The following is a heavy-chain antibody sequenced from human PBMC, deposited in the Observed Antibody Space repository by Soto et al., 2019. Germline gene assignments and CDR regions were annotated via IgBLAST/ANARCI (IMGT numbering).Heavy chain of an antibody. CDR3: ARHVPAAGYYYGMDV. D-gene: IGHD2-2*01. J-gene: IGHJ6*02. CDR2: IIPIFGTA. V-gene: IGHV1-69*13. CDR1: GGTFSSYA. Sequence: SVKVSCKASGGTFSSYAISWVRQAPGQGLEWMGGIIPIFGTANYAQKFQGRVTITADESTSTAYMELSSLISEDMAVYYCARHVPAAGYYYGMDVWGQGTTVTVSS.